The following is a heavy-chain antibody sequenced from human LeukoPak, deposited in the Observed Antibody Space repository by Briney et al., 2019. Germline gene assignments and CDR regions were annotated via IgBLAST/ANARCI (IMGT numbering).Heavy chain of an antibody. D-gene: IGHD4-17*01. Sequence: GGSLRLSCAASGFTFSSYVMSWVRQAPGKGLEWVSAISGSGGSTYYADSVKGWFTISRDNSRNTLYLQMNSLRVEDTAVYYCAKTPVKTTVTTWVDYWGQGTLVTVSS. V-gene: IGHV3-23*01. CDR2: ISGSGGST. J-gene: IGHJ4*02. CDR1: GFTFSSYV. CDR3: AKTPVKTTVTTWVDY.